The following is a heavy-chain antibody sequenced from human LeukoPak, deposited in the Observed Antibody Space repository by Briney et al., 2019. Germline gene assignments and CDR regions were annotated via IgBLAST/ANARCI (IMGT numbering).Heavy chain of an antibody. Sequence: GGSLRLSCAASGFIVSSNYMSWVRHAPGKGMEWVSIIYSGGSTYYADSVKGRFTISRDNSKNTLYLQMNSLRAEDTAVYYCAMPGGPNNYDNSNGKDWGQGTLVTVSS. CDR2: IYSGGST. J-gene: IGHJ4*02. CDR3: AMPGGPNNYDNSNGKD. D-gene: IGHD3-22*01. CDR1: GFIVSSNY. V-gene: IGHV3-66*01.